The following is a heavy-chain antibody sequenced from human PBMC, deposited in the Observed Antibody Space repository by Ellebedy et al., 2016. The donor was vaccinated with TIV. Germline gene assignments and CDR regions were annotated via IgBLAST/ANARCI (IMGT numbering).Heavy chain of an antibody. J-gene: IGHJ5*02. Sequence: ASVKVSXXASGYTFTGYYMHWVRQAPGQGLEWMGWINPNSGGTNYAQKFQGWVTMTRDTSISTAYMELSRLRSDDTAVYYCARGRRSSGWYNWFDPWGQGTLVTVSS. CDR2: INPNSGGT. CDR3: ARGRRSSGWYNWFDP. D-gene: IGHD6-19*01. CDR1: GYTFTGYY. V-gene: IGHV1-2*04.